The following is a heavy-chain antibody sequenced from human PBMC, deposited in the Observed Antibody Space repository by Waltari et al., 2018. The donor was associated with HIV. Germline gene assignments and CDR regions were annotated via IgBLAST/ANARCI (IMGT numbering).Heavy chain of an antibody. CDR1: GFSLTGYY. CDR2: IDSNTGDT. Sequence: QVQMVQSGAEVKKPGASVKVSCKTSGFSLTGYYILWVRQAPGQGLEWMGWIDSNTGDTNYGLQFEGRVTMTRDTSMRTAYMELRTLRSDDTALYYCARQMTFYDAFDVWGQGTVVTVSS. V-gene: IGHV1-2*02. CDR3: ARQMTFYDAFDV. J-gene: IGHJ3*01.